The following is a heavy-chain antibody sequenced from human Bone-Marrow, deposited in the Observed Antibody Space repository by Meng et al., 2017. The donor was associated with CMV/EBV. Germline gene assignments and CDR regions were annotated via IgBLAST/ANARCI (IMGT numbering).Heavy chain of an antibody. V-gene: IGHV3-30*02. D-gene: IGHD2-2*01. J-gene: IGHJ4*02. CDR2: IRYDGSNK. CDR1: GFTFSSYG. Sequence: GESLKISCAASGFTFSSYGMHWVRQAPGKGLEWVAFIRYDGSNKYYADSVKGRFTISRDNSKNTLYLQMNSLRAEDTAVYYCAKDRYCSSTSCYRVKDYWGQATLVTASS. CDR3: AKDRYCSSTSCYRVKDY.